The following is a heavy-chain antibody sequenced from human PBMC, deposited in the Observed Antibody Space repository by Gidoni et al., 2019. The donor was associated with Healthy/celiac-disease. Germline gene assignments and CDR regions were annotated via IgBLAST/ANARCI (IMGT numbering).Heavy chain of an antibody. J-gene: IGHJ6*02. V-gene: IGHV1-18*01. CDR2: ISAYRGNT. Sequence: QVQLVQSGAEVKTPGASVKVSCKASGYTLPTFGLSWVRQAPGQGLEWMGWISAYRGNTNYAQKFQDRVTMTTDTSTNTAYMELRSLRSDDTAIYYCAREQDYYYGLDVWGQGTTVTVSS. CDR3: AREQDYYYGLDV. CDR1: GYTLPTFG.